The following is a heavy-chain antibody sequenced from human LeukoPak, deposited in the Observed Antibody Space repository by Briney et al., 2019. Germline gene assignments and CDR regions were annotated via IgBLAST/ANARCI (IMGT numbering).Heavy chain of an antibody. CDR3: AREEGYSGYDYDNWFDP. Sequence: SETLSLTCAVYGGSSSGYYWSWIRQPPGKGLEWIGEINHSGSTNYNPSLKSRVTISIDTSKNQFSLKLSSVTAADTAVYYCAREEGYSGYDYDNWFDPWGQGTLVTVSS. J-gene: IGHJ5*02. V-gene: IGHV4-34*01. CDR1: GGSSSGYY. CDR2: INHSGST. D-gene: IGHD5-12*01.